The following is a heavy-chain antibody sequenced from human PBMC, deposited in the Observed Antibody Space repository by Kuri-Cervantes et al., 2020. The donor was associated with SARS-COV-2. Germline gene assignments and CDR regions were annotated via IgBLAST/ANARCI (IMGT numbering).Heavy chain of an antibody. CDR1: GFTFSSYS. CDR3: ARKGSVGWYFDL. Sequence: GESLKISCAASGFTFSSYSMNWVRQVPGKGLEWVSAISSSSSTIYYADSVKGRFTISRDNAKNSLYLQMNSLRAEDTALYYCARKGSVGWYFDLWGRGTMVTVSS. J-gene: IGHJ2*01. CDR2: ISSSSSTI. V-gene: IGHV3-48*01.